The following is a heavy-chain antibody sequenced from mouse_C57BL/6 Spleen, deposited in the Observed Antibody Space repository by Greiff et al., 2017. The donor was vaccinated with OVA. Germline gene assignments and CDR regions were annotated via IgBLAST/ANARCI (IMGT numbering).Heavy chain of an antibody. CDR1: GYTFTSYW. V-gene: IGHV1-53*01. Sequence: QVQLQQPGTELVKPGASVKLSCKASGYTFTSYWMHWVKQRPGQGLEWIGNINPSNGGTNYNEKFKSKATLTVDKSSSTAYMQRSSLTSEDSAVFYCAALYYDYDGDFDYWGQGTTLTVSS. J-gene: IGHJ2*01. CDR3: AALYYDYDGDFDY. D-gene: IGHD2-4*01. CDR2: INPSNGGT.